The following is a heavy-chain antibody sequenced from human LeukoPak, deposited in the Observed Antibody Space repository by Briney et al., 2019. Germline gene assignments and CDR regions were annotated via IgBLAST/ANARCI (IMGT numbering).Heavy chain of an antibody. Sequence: ASVKVSCKASGYTFTGYYMHWVRQAPGQGLEWMGRINPNSGGTNYAQKCQGRVTMTRDTSISTAYMELSRLRSDDTAVYYCATLYYDILTGSWFDPWGQGTLVTVSS. J-gene: IGHJ5*02. CDR2: INPNSGGT. CDR3: ATLYYDILTGSWFDP. CDR1: GYTFTGYY. D-gene: IGHD3-9*01. V-gene: IGHV1-2*06.